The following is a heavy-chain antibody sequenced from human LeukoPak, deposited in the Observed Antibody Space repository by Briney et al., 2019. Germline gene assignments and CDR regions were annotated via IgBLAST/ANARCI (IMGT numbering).Heavy chain of an antibody. CDR1: GYTFTTYD. CDR2: MNPNSGNT. J-gene: IGHJ4*02. V-gene: IGHV1-8*01. Sequence: ASVEVSCKASGYTFTTYDINWVRQATGQGLEWMGWMNPNSGNTGYAQKLQGRVTMTRNTSMSTAYMELNSLRSEDTAVYYCARANYYGSGKKDLDYWGQGTLVTVSS. CDR3: ARANYYGSGKKDLDY. D-gene: IGHD3-10*01.